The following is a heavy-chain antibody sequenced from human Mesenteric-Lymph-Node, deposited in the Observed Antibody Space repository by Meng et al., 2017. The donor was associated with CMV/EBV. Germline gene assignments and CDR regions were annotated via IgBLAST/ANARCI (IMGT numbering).Heavy chain of an antibody. Sequence: GGSLRLSCAASGYTVSSNYMSWVRQAPGKGLEWVSVIYSGGRTYYADSVKGRFTISRDNSKNTLYLQMGSLRAKDMAVYYCASQSIAYYYYYGMDGWGQGTTVTVSS. CDR2: IYSGGRT. CDR3: ASQSIAYYYYYGMDG. V-gene: IGHV3-66*02. CDR1: GYTVSSNY. J-gene: IGHJ6*02.